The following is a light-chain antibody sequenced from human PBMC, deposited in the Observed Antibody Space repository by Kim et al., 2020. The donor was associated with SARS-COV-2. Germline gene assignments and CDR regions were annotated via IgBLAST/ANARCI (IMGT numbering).Light chain of an antibody. CDR3: SSYAGTYTFYV. J-gene: IGLJ1*01. V-gene: IGLV2-11*03. CDR1: SSDVGSYDY. CDR2: DVN. Sequence: QSVTISCTGTSSDVGSYDYVSWYQQHPGKAPKLLIYDVNKRPSGVPDRFSGSKSGSTASLTVSWLQAEDEADYYCSSYAGTYTFYVFGSGTKVTVL.